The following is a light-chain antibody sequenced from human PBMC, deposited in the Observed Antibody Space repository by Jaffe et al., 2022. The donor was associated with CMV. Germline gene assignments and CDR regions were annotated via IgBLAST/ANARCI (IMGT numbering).Light chain of an antibody. J-gene: IGKJ5*01. CDR1: QDIKNS. V-gene: IGKV1-NL1*01. CDR2: GAF. Sequence: DIQLTQSPSSLSASVGDRVTITCRASQDIKNSLAWYQQKPGRVPKLLLYGAFRLKSGVPSRFSGGGSGTDYTLTISSLQPEDFASYYCQQYYHTLITFGQGTRLEIK. CDR3: QQYYHTLIT.